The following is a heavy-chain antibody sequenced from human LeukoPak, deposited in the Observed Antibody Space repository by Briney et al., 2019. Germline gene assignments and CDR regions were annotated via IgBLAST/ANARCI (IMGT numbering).Heavy chain of an antibody. J-gene: IGHJ4*02. V-gene: IGHV4-59*08. CDR2: IYYSGST. CDR1: GGSISSYY. CDR3: ARHYLTTSYYFDY. D-gene: IGHD1-1*01. Sequence: PSETLSLTCTVSGGSISSYYWSWIRQPPGKGLEWIGYIYYSGSTNYNPSLKSRVTISVDTSKNQFSLKLSSVTAADTAVYYCARHYLTTSYYFDYWGQGTLVTVSS.